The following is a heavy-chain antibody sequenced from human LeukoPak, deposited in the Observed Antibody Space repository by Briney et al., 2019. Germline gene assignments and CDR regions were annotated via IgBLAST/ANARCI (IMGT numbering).Heavy chain of an antibody. Sequence: PSETLSLTCAVYGGSFSGYYWSWIRQPPGKGLEWIGEINHSGSTNYNPSLKSRVTISIDTSKNQFSLKLSSVTAADTAVYYCARVYYANSYDYWFFDLWGRGTLVTVSS. CDR2: INHSGST. CDR3: ARVYYANSYDYWFFDL. V-gene: IGHV4-34*01. J-gene: IGHJ2*01. D-gene: IGHD2-2*01. CDR1: GGSFSGYY.